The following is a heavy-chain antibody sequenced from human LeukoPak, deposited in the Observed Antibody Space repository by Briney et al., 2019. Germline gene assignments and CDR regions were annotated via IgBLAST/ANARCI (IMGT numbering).Heavy chain of an antibody. J-gene: IGHJ6*03. CDR2: IIPIFGTA. D-gene: IGHD6-19*01. Sequence: SVKVSCKASGGTFSSYAISWVRQAPGQGLEWMEGIIPIFGTANYAQKFQGRVTITADESTSTAYMELSSLRSEDTAVYYCARGSPIAVADYYYYYMDVWGKGTTVTVSS. V-gene: IGHV1-69*13. CDR1: GGTFSSYA. CDR3: ARGSPIAVADYYYYYMDV.